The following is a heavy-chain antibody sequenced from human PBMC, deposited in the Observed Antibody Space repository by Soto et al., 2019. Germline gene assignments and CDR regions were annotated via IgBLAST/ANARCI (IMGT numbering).Heavy chain of an antibody. V-gene: IGHV3-7*03. J-gene: IGHJ4*02. CDR1: GFTFSSYW. Sequence: EVQLVESGGGLVQPGGSLRLSCAASGFTFSSYWMSWVRQAPGKGLEWVANIKQDGSEKYYVDSVKGRFTISRDNAKNSLYLQMNSLRAEHTAVYYCARDVGGIAVAGDFDYWGQGTLVTVSS. CDR2: IKQDGSEK. D-gene: IGHD6-19*01. CDR3: ARDVGGIAVAGDFDY.